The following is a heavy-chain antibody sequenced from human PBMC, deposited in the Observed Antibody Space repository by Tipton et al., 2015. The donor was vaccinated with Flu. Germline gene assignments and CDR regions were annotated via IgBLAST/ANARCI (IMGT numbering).Heavy chain of an antibody. J-gene: IGHJ5*02. Sequence: LRLSCAVSGDSIRSSDYYWAWIRQPPGKGLEWIGNVFHSGNPYHNPSLKSRVTISVDTSKNQFSLKLSSVTAADTAVYFCARRDYSNYVSEPKNWFDPWGQGTLVTVSS. CDR1: GDSIRSSDYY. D-gene: IGHD4-11*01. CDR3: ARRDYSNYVSEPKNWFDP. CDR2: VFHSGNP. V-gene: IGHV4-38-2*01.